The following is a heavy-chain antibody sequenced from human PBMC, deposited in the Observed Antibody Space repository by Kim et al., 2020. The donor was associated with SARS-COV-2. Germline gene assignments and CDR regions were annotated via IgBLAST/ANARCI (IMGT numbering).Heavy chain of an antibody. D-gene: IGHD3-9*01. V-gene: IGHV5-51*01. Sequence: GESLKISCKGSGYSFTSYWIGWVRQMPGKGLEWMGIIYPGDSDTRYSPSFQGQVTISADKSISTAYLQWSSLKASDTAMYYCARRQTPAYDILTGEPLDYYYYGMDVWGQGTTVTVSS. J-gene: IGHJ6*02. CDR3: ARRQTPAYDILTGEPLDYYYYGMDV. CDR1: GYSFTSYW. CDR2: IYPGDSDT.